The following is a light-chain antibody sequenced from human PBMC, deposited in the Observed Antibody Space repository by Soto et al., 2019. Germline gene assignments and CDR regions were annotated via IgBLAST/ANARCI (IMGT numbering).Light chain of an antibody. V-gene: IGLV2-8*01. CDR2: EVS. CDR1: SSDVGGYNY. CDR3: SSYAGSNYV. Sequence: QSALTQPPSASWSPGQSVTISCTGTSSDVGGYNYVSWYQQYPGRAPKLMIYEVSKRPSGVPDRFSGSKSGNTASLTVSGLQAEDEADYYCSSYAGSNYVFGTGTKVTVL. J-gene: IGLJ1*01.